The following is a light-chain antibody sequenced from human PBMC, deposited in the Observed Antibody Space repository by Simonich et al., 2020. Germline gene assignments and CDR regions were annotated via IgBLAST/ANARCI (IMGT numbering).Light chain of an antibody. Sequence: AIQLTQSPSSLSASVGDRVTITCRASQGISSALAWYQQKPGKAPKLLIYDASSLESGVPSRFSGSGSGPDFTLTISSLQPEDFATYYCQQFNSYRITFGQGTRLEIK. CDR2: DAS. J-gene: IGKJ5*01. CDR1: QGISSA. CDR3: QQFNSYRIT. V-gene: IGKV1-13*02.